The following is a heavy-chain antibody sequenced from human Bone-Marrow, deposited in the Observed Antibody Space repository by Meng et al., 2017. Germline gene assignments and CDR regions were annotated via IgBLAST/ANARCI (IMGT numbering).Heavy chain of an antibody. J-gene: IGHJ4*02. CDR2: ISAYNGNT. Sequence: ASVKVSCKASGYTFTSYGISWVRQAPGQGLEWMGWISAYNGNTNYAQKLQGRVTMTTDTSTSTAYMELRSLRSHDTAVYYCASPGVGATLPDYWGQGTLVTVSS. CDR1: GYTFTSYG. D-gene: IGHD1-26*01. V-gene: IGHV1-18*01. CDR3: ASPGVGATLPDY.